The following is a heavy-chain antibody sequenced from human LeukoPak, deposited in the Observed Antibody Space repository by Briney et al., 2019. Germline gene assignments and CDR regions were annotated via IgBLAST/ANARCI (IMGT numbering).Heavy chain of an antibody. CDR2: IIPILGIA. J-gene: IGHJ6*02. Sequence: GASVKVSCKASGYTFTGYYMHWVRQAPGQGLEWMGRIIPILGIANYAQKFQGRVTITADKSTSTAYMELSSLRSEDTAVYYCATAAHYYYYYGMDVWGQGTTVTVSS. CDR1: GYTFTGYY. V-gene: IGHV1-69*04. CDR3: ATAAHYYYYYGMDV. D-gene: IGHD2-15*01.